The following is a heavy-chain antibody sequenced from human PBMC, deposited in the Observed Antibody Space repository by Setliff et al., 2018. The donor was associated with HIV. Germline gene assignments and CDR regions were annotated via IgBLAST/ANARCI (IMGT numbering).Heavy chain of an antibody. D-gene: IGHD3-22*01. V-gene: IGHV3-66*02. CDR2: IYSDGST. Sequence: GGSLRLSCEASGFTVSSYYMAWVRQAPGKGLEWVSTIYSDGSTYHADSVKGRFTLSRDTSKNTLSLQMNPLRPEDTAVYYCARVRLYNSALDYWGQGTLVTVSS. CDR1: GFTVSSYY. CDR3: ARVRLYNSALDY. J-gene: IGHJ4*02.